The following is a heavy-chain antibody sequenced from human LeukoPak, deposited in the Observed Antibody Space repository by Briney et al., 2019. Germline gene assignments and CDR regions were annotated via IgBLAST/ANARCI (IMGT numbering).Heavy chain of an antibody. Sequence: GESLRLSCAASGFTFSTYAMSWVRQAPGKGLEWVSAISGSGGSTYYADSVKGRFTISGDNSKNTLFLQMNSLRAEDTAVYYCAHGAMYQLDYWGQGTLVTVSS. J-gene: IGHJ4*02. CDR3: AHGAMYQLDY. V-gene: IGHV3-23*01. CDR1: GFTFSTYA. CDR2: ISGSGGST. D-gene: IGHD2-2*01.